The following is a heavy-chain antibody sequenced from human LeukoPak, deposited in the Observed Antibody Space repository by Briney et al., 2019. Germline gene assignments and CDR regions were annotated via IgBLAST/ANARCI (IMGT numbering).Heavy chain of an antibody. CDR2: FDPEDGET. CDR1: GYTLTELS. Sequence: ASVKVSCKVSGYTLTELSMHWVRQAPGKGLEWVGGFDPEDGETIYAQKFQGRVTMTEDTSTDTAYMELSSLRSEDTAVYYCATSANLYTAMVYFDYWGQGTLVTVSS. CDR3: ATSANLYTAMVYFDY. D-gene: IGHD5-18*01. V-gene: IGHV1-24*01. J-gene: IGHJ4*02.